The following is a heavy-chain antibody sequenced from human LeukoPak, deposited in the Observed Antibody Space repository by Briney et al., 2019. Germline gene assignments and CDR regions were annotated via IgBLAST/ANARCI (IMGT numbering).Heavy chain of an antibody. CDR1: GFTFDDYA. CDR3: MTGGHYSGT. V-gene: IGHV3-9*01. D-gene: IGHD3-3*01. Sequence: GGSLRLSCAASGFTFDDYAMHWVRQAPGKGLEWVSGISWNSGSIGYVDSVKGRFTISRDNAKNSLYLQMSSLRAEDTAVYYCMTGGHYSGTWGQGSLVTVSS. CDR2: ISWNSGSI. J-gene: IGHJ5*02.